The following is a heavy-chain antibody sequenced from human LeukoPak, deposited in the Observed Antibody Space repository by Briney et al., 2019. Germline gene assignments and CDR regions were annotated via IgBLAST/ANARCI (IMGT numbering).Heavy chain of an antibody. CDR1: GYTFIGYY. CDR2: INPHSGGT. D-gene: IGHD1-1*01. V-gene: IGHV1-2*02. Sequence: ASVKVSCKASGYTFIGYYVHWVRQAPGQGLEWMGWINPHSGGTNYAQKFQGGVTMTRDTSITTAYMELSSLRSDDTAVYYCARDGTAADPYYFDYWGQGTLVTVSS. CDR3: ARDGTAADPYYFDY. J-gene: IGHJ4*02.